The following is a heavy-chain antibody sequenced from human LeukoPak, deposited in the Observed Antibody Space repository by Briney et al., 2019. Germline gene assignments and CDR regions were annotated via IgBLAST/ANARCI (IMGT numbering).Heavy chain of an antibody. Sequence: EASVKVSCKASGYTFTGYYMDWVRQAPGQGLEWMGWINPNSGGTNYAQKFQGRVTMTRDTSISTAYMELSRLRSDDTAVYYCARVEHWGSGWFDPWGQGTLVTVSS. V-gene: IGHV1-2*02. CDR3: ARVEHWGSGWFDP. CDR2: INPNSGGT. D-gene: IGHD7-27*01. CDR1: GYTFTGYY. J-gene: IGHJ5*02.